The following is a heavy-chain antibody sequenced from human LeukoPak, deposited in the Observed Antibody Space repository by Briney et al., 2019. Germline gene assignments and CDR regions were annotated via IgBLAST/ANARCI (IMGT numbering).Heavy chain of an antibody. D-gene: IGHD3-10*01. CDR2: IEYDGSNK. CDR3: AAGFLNDF. Sequence: GGSLRLSCAASAFTFSSYGMPWVRQAPGKGLEWVAFIEYDGSNKYYAESVKGRFTISRDNSKNTLYLQMNSLRDEDTAVYYCAAGFLNDFWGQGTLVTVSS. J-gene: IGHJ4*02. CDR1: AFTFSSYG. V-gene: IGHV3-30*02.